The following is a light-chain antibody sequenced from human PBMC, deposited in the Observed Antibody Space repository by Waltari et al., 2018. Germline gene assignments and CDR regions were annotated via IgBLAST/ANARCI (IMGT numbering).Light chain of an antibody. Sequence: QSALTQPASVSGSPGQSITIPCTGTSSAVGRYNLVSWYQQHPGKAPKLVIYEVSERPSGVSNRFSGSKSGNTASLTISGLQAEDEADYYCCSYGGSRTFGAVFGGGTQLTVL. CDR2: EVS. CDR1: SSAVGRYNL. J-gene: IGLJ7*01. CDR3: CSYGGSRTFGAV. V-gene: IGLV2-23*02.